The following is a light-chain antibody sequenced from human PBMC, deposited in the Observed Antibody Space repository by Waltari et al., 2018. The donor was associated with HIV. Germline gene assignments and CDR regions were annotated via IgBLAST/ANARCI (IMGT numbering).Light chain of an antibody. CDR1: PRAIGRYDF. V-gene: IGLV2-8*01. CDR2: EVT. Sequence: QSALTQPPSASGPPGPSVTISCTGTPRAIGRYDFVSSYQLQPDKVPKLIIYEVTKRPSGVPDRFSGSKSDNTASLTVSGLQTDYEADYYCSSYAANNSFVLFGGGTRLTVL. J-gene: IGLJ2*01. CDR3: SSYAANNSFVL.